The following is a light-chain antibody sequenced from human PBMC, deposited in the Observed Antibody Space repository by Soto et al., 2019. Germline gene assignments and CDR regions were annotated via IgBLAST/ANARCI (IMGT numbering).Light chain of an antibody. Sequence: DIEMTQSPSSLSASVGDRVTIICQASRDISNCLNWYQQKPGKAPNLFIYDASKLQAGVPPRFSGSTSGAESTLTITGLQHDDLGTYYCQPTTDFTFGQGTKVDIK. CDR1: RDISNC. J-gene: IGKJ2*01. CDR2: DAS. V-gene: IGKV1-33*01. CDR3: QPTTDFT.